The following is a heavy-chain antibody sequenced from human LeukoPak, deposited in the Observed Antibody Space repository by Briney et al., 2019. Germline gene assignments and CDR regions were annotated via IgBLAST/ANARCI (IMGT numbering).Heavy chain of an antibody. CDR2: ISLDGSTE. J-gene: IGHJ5*02. D-gene: IGHD3-10*01. V-gene: IGHV3-30-3*01. Sequence: PGGSLRLSCEASGFSLSNYHMHWVRQAPGQGLEWVSIISLDGSTEFYADSVKGRFTISRDIASNTMHLEMNNLRTEDTAVYYCMRDYMGWFDPWGQGSLVTVSS. CDR3: MRDYMGWFDP. CDR1: GFSLSNYH.